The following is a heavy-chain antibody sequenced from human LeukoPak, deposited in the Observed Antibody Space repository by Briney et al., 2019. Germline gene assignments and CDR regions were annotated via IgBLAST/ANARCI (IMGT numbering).Heavy chain of an antibody. V-gene: IGHV4-34*01. Sequence: KPGGSLRLSCAASGFTFSSYAMHWIRQPPGKGLEWIGDINHSGGTNYNPSLKSRVTISIDTSKRQFSLRLTSVTAADTAVYYCARGGTDGVSYYYAMDIWGQGTTVTVSS. CDR3: ARGGTDGVSYYYAMDI. J-gene: IGHJ6*02. CDR1: GFTFSSYA. D-gene: IGHD3/OR15-3a*01. CDR2: INHSGGT.